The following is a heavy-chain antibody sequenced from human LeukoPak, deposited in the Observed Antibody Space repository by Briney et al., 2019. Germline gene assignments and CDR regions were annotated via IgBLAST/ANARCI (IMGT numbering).Heavy chain of an antibody. CDR1: GFTLSKHW. CDR2: IKQDGSEK. CDR3: VRGGGLQLDEGLIY. V-gene: IGHV3-7*03. D-gene: IGHD5-24*01. J-gene: IGHJ4*02. Sequence: PGGSLTLSCAASGFTLSKHWMTWVRQAPGKGLECVAIIKQDGSEKYYVNSVKGRFTISRDNAQNSLYLQMISLRPEDTAFYYCVRGGGLQLDEGLIYWGQGTLVTVSS.